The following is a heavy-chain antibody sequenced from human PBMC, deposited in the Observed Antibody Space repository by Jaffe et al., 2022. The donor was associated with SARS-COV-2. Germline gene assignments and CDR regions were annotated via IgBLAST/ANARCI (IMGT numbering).Heavy chain of an antibody. D-gene: IGHD3-10*01. J-gene: IGHJ5*02. CDR1: GFIFSSYW. CDR3: ARDGLLWFAEGWFDP. CDR2: INQHGNEK. V-gene: IGHV3-7*01. Sequence: EVQLVESGGGLVQPGGSLRLSCAASGFIFSSYWMSWVRQAPGKGLEWVANINQHGNEKYYVDSVEGRFTISRDNAKDALYLQMNSLRAEDTAVYYCARDGLLWFAEGWFDPWGQGTLVTVSS.